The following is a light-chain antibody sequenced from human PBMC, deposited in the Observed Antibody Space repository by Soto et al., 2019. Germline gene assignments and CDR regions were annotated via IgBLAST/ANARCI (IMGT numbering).Light chain of an antibody. CDR2: LGS. CDR3: MQSLQTIFT. Sequence: DIVLTQSPLSLSVTPGESASISCRSSQSLLQTNGNNYLDWYLQRPGQSPRLLIYLGSKRSSGVPDRFSASGSGTDFTLRISRMEAEDVGIYYCMQSLQTIFTFGPGTKVDL. V-gene: IGKV2-28*01. CDR1: QSLLQTNGNNY. J-gene: IGKJ3*01.